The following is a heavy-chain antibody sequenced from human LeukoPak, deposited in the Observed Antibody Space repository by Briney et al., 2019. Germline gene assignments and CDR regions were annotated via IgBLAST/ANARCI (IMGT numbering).Heavy chain of an antibody. CDR3: ARNGYDFWSGYYRPPYYSDY. CDR1: GGSISSHY. V-gene: IGHV4-59*11. J-gene: IGHJ4*02. Sequence: SETQSLTCTVSGGSISSHYWSWIRQPPGKGPEWIGYIYYSGSTNYNPSLKSRVTISIDTSKNQFSLNLSSVTAADTAVYYCARNGYDFWSGYYRPPYYSDYWGQGTLVTVSS. CDR2: IYYSGST. D-gene: IGHD3-3*01.